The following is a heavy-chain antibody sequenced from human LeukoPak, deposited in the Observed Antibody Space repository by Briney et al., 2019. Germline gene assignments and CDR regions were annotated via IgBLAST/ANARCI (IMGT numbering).Heavy chain of an antibody. D-gene: IGHD3-22*01. CDR3: AKGGRWDYYDSSH. J-gene: IGHJ3*01. Sequence: GGSLRLSCAASGLTFSSFAMTWVRQAPGKGLEWVSDISGSGSTTYYADSVKDRFTISRDNSKNTLYLQMNSLRVEDTAIYYCAKGGRWDYYDSSHWGQGTMVTVSS. CDR2: ISGSGSTT. V-gene: IGHV3-23*01. CDR1: GLTFSSFA.